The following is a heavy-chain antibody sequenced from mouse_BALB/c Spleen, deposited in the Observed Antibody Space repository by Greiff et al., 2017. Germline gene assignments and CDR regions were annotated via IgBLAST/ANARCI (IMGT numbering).Heavy chain of an antibody. Sequence: EVKLVESGAELVRPGASVKISCKAFGYTFTNHHINWVKQRPGQGLDWIGYINPYNDYTSYNQKFKGKATLTVDKSSSTAYMELSSLTSEDSAVYYCARSVITTGGFAYWGQGTLVTVSA. CDR1: GYTFTNHH. V-gene: IGHV1S45*01. CDR2: INPYNDYT. CDR3: ARSVITTGGFAY. D-gene: IGHD2-4*01. J-gene: IGHJ3*01.